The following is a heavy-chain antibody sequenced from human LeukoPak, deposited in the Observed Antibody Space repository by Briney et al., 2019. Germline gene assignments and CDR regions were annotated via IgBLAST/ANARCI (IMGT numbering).Heavy chain of an antibody. CDR2: IYSSGST. Sequence: SETLSLTCSVSGGSISSYYWSWNRQPAGKGLEWIGRIYSSGSTNYNPSLKTRVTMSLDTSKNQFSLNLTTVAAADTAVYYCARTSARGAQFDYWGQGTLVTVSS. D-gene: IGHD3-10*01. CDR1: GGSISSYY. J-gene: IGHJ4*02. V-gene: IGHV4-4*07. CDR3: ARTSARGAQFDY.